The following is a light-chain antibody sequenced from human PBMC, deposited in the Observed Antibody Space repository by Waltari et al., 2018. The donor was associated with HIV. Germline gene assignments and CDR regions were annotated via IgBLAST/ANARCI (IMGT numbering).Light chain of an antibody. J-gene: IGLJ2*01. CDR1: SSDVGNYNL. Sequence: QSALTQPASVLGSPGQSITISCTGTSSDVGNYNLVSWYQQHPGKAPKLMIYEVSKRPSGVSNRFSGSKSGNTASLTISGLQAEDEADYYCCSYAGSVVFGGGTKLTVL. CDR2: EVS. V-gene: IGLV2-23*02. CDR3: CSYAGSVV.